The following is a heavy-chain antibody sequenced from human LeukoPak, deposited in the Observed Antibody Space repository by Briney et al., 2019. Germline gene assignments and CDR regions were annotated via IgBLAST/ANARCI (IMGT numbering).Heavy chain of an antibody. J-gene: IGHJ3*02. CDR2: IYHSGST. Sequence: SQTLSLTCAVSGGSISSGGYSWSWIRQPPGKGLEWIGYIYHSGSTYYNPSLKSRVTISVDRSKNQFSLKLSSVTAADTAVYYCAREGIDYSDYGVDIWGQGTMVTVSS. CDR3: AREGIDYSDYGVDI. V-gene: IGHV4-30-2*01. CDR1: GGSISSGGYS. D-gene: IGHD4-11*01.